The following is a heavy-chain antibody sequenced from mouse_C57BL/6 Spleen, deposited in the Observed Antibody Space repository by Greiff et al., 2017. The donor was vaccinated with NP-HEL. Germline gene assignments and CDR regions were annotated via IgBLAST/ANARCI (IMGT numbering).Heavy chain of an antibody. D-gene: IGHD2-2*01. CDR1: GYTFTSYW. Sequence: QVQLQQPGAELVRPGTSVKLSCKASGYTFTSYWMHWVKQRPGQGLEWIGVIDPSDSYTNYNQKFKGKATLTVDTSSSTAYMQLSSLTSEDSAVYYCARSYAYGDYYAMDYWGQGTSVTVSS. CDR3: ARSYAYGDYYAMDY. J-gene: IGHJ4*01. V-gene: IGHV1-59*01. CDR2: IDPSDSYT.